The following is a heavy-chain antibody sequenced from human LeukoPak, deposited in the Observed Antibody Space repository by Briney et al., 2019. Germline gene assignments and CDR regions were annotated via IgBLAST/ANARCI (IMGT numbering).Heavy chain of an antibody. V-gene: IGHV1-2*02. CDR3: ARGFTDILTYYYYYYMDV. CDR1: GYTFADYY. CDR2: INPNSGGT. J-gene: IGHJ6*03. D-gene: IGHD3-9*01. Sequence: ASVKVSCKASGYTFADYYMQWVRQAPGQGLEWMGWINPNSGGTNYAQKFQGRVTMTRNTSISTAYMELSSLRSEDTAVYYCARGFTDILTYYYYYYMDVWGKGTTVTISS.